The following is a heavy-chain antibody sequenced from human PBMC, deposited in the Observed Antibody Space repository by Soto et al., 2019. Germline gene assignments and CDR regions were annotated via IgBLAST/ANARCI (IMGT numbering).Heavy chain of an antibody. CDR1: GYTFPGYC. Sequence: ASVTVSRKASGYTFPGYCMHWVGQAPGQGREGMGWINPNRGGTNYAQKFQGWVTITRDTSISTAYMELSRLRSDDTAAYYCARERLCSSTSCRYYYYYYGMDVWGQGTTVTVSS. CDR3: ARERLCSSTSCRYYYYYYGMDV. D-gene: IGHD2-2*01. J-gene: IGHJ6*02. V-gene: IGHV1-2*04. CDR2: INPNRGGT.